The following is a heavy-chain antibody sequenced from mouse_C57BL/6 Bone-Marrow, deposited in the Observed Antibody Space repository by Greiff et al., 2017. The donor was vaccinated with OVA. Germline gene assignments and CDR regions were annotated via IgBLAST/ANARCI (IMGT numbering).Heavy chain of an antibody. D-gene: IGHD2-4*01. CDR2: IRNKANNHAT. Sequence: DVMLVESGGGLVQPGGSMKLSCAASGFTFSDAWMDWVRQSPEKGLEWVAEIRNKANNHATYYAESVKGRFTISRDDSKSSVYLQMNSLRAEDTGIYYCTRGGLYYDYDDVAYWGQGTLVTVSA. V-gene: IGHV6-6*01. CDR1: GFTFSDAW. J-gene: IGHJ3*01. CDR3: TRGGLYYDYDDVAY.